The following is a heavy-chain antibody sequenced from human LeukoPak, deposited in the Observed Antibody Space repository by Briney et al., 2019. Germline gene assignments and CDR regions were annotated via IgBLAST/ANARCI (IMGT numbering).Heavy chain of an antibody. Sequence: PGGSLRLSCAASGFTLSSYSMNWVRQAPGKGLEWVSSISSSSSYIYYADSVKGRFTISRDNAKNSLYLQMNSLRAEDTAVYYCAREFSSTSCYSYWGRGTLVTVSS. CDR2: ISSSSSYI. V-gene: IGHV3-21*01. D-gene: IGHD2-2*01. CDR1: GFTLSSYS. J-gene: IGHJ4*02. CDR3: AREFSSTSCYSY.